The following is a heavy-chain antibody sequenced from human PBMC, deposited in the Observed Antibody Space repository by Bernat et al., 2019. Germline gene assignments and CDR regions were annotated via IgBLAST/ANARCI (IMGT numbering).Heavy chain of an antibody. Sequence: QVQLVESGGGVVQPGRSLRLSCAASGFTFSSYGMHWVRQAPGKGLEWVAVISYDGSNKYYADSVQGRFTISRDNSKNTLYLQMNSLRAEDTAVYYCAKDGRNYYDSSGYYYYFDYWGQGPLVTVSS. D-gene: IGHD3-22*01. CDR3: AKDGRNYYDSSGYYYYFDY. CDR2: ISYDGSNK. J-gene: IGHJ4*02. V-gene: IGHV3-30*18. CDR1: GFTFSSYG.